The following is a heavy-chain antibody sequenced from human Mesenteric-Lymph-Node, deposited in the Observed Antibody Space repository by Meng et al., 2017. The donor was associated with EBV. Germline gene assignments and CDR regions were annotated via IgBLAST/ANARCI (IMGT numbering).Heavy chain of an antibody. D-gene: IGHD6-13*01. CDR1: GFSLLTRGVA. V-gene: IGHV2-5*02. J-gene: IGHJ4*01. Sequence: QIPLEASVPTLVNPTQTLTLTCTFAGFSLLTRGVAVSWIHQPPGRALECLGIIYWDDDKHYSPSLKSRLTITRDTSKSQVVLTMTNMDPVDTATYYCSHRRSDFAGNIIVDYWGHGTLVTVSS. CDR2: IYWDDDK. CDR3: SHRRSDFAGNIIVDY.